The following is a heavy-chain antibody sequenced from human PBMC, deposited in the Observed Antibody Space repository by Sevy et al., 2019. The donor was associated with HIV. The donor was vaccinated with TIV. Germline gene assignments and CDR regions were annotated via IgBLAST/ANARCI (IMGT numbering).Heavy chain of an antibody. CDR2: ISYDGNNR. Sequence: GGSLRLSCVASGFTFPIYSVVWVRRAPGKGLEWLTLISYDGNNRYYADSVKGRFTISRDNSNNILYLQMTSLRAEDTAVYYCARGQLKTQGSGPYYYDSSGYQGGYWGQGTLVTVSS. D-gene: IGHD3-22*01. CDR1: GFTFPIYS. J-gene: IGHJ4*02. V-gene: IGHV3-30*04. CDR3: ARGQLKTQGSGPYYYDSSGYQGGY.